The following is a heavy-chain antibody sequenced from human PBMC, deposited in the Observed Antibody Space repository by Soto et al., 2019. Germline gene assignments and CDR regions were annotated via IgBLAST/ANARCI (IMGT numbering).Heavy chain of an antibody. D-gene: IGHD1-1*01. CDR3: ASDPLEFVVFDY. CDR1: GFTFGTYA. J-gene: IGHJ4*02. Sequence: GGSLRLSCAASGFTFGTYAMHWVRQAPGKGLEWVAFISYDGSDKYYTDSVKGRFTISRDNSKNTLYLQMNSLRAEDTAVYYCASDPLEFVVFDYWGQGTLVTVSS. CDR2: ISYDGSDK. V-gene: IGHV3-30-3*01.